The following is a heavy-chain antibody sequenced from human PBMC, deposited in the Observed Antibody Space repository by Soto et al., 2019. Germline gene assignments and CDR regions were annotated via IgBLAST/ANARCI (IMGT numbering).Heavy chain of an antibody. J-gene: IGHJ4*02. CDR2: ITAGGAST. D-gene: IGHD6-19*01. V-gene: IGHV3-23*01. Sequence: GGSLRLSCTASGFRFSSYAVNWVRQAPGKGLEWVSSITAGGASTYYADSVKGRFTISRDDSRNTLFLQMNTLRAADTAVYYCAKAVAGTWEFDYWGQGALVTVSS. CDR1: GFRFSSYA. CDR3: AKAVAGTWEFDY.